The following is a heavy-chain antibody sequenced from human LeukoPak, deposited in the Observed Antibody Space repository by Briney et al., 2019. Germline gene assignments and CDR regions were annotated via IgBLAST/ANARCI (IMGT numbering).Heavy chain of an antibody. CDR2: IKGDGSEK. J-gene: IGHJ4*02. Sequence: GGSLRLSCAASVFTFSNFWMSWVRQAPGKGLEWVANIKGDGSEKTYVDSVKGRFTVSRDNVKNSLFLQMDSVRAEDTAVYYCARPRGWSYFDYWGRGSLVTVSS. D-gene: IGHD6-19*01. V-gene: IGHV3-7*01. CDR3: ARPRGWSYFDY. CDR1: VFTFSNFW.